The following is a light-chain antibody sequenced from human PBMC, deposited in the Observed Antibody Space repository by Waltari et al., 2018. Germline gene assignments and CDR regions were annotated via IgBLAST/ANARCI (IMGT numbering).Light chain of an antibody. Sequence: PGQRATLSCRASRRITSLLAWYQQKPGQAPRLLIYDASNRATGIPARFSGSGSGTDFTLTISSLEPEDFAVYYCQQRSSWPLTFGGGTKVEIK. CDR2: DAS. V-gene: IGKV3-11*01. J-gene: IGKJ4*01. CDR3: QQRSSWPLT. CDR1: RRITSL.